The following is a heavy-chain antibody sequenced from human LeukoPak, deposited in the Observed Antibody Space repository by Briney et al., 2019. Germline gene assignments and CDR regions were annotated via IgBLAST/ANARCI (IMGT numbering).Heavy chain of an antibody. CDR2: IYYSGST. CDR3: ASSKSGSYGMDV. J-gene: IGHJ6*02. CDR1: GGSISSYY. D-gene: IGHD1-26*01. Sequence: SETLSLTCTVSGGSISSYYWSWIRQPPGKGLEWIGYIYYSGSTNYNPSLKSRVTISVDTSKNQFSLKLSSVTAADTAVYYCASSKSGSYGMDVWGQGTTVTVSS. V-gene: IGHV4-59*12.